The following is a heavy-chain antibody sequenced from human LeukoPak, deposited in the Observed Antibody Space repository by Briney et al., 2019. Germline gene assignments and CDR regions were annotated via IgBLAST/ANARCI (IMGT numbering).Heavy chain of an antibody. J-gene: IGHJ5*02. CDR1: GYTFTRYY. V-gene: IGHV1-2*02. Sequence: ASVKVSCKASGYTFTRYYMHWVRQAPGQGLEWMGWINPNSGGTNYAQKFQGRVTMTRDTSISTAYMELSRLRSDDTAVYYCASLSHYYDSSGYTTWGQGTLVTVSS. CDR2: INPNSGGT. D-gene: IGHD3-22*01. CDR3: ASLSHYYDSSGYTT.